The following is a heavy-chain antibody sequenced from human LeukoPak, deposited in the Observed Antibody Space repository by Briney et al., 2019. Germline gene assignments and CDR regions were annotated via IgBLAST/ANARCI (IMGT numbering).Heavy chain of an antibody. CDR3: AWRGHDYGDYDSIDY. CDR2: IIPIFGTA. D-gene: IGHD4-17*01. CDR1: GGTFSSYA. V-gene: IGHV1-69*01. J-gene: IGHJ4*02. Sequence: SVKVSCKASGGTFSSYAISWVRQAPGQGLEWMGGIIPIFGTANYAQKFQGRVTITADESTSTAYMELSSLRSEDTAVYYCAWRGHDYGDYDSIDYWGQGTLVTVSS.